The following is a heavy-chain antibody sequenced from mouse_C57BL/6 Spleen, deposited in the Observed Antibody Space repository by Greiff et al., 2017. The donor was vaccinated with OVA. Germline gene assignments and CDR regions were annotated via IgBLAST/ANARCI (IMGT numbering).Heavy chain of an antibody. CDR1: GYTFTSYW. CDR3: ARSFYYYGSSYVDYYAMDY. Sequence: QVQLQQPGAELVKPGASVKLSCKASGYTFTSYWMHWVKQRPGQGLEWIGMIRPNSGSTNYNEKFKSKATLTVDKSSSTAYMQLSSLTSEDSAVYYCARSFYYYGSSYVDYYAMDYWGQGTSVTVSS. J-gene: IGHJ4*01. V-gene: IGHV1-64*01. D-gene: IGHD1-1*01. CDR2: IRPNSGST.